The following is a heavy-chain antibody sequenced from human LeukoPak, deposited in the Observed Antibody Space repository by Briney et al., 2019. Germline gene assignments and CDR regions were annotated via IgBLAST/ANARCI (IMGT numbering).Heavy chain of an antibody. D-gene: IGHD3-22*01. V-gene: IGHV4-39*07. Sequence: PSETLSLTCTVSGGSISSSSYYWGWIRQPPGKGLEWIGSIYYSGSTYYNPSLKSRVTISVDTSKNQFSLKLSSVTAADTAVYYCARDGYYYDSSGYSADAGYFDLWGRGTLVTVSS. CDR2: IYYSGST. CDR3: ARDGYYYDSSGYSADAGYFDL. CDR1: GGSISSSSYY. J-gene: IGHJ2*01.